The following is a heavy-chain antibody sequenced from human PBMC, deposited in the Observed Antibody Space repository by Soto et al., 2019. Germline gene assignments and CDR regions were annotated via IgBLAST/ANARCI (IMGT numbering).Heavy chain of an antibody. CDR1: GFTFSSYG. D-gene: IGHD1-1*01. Sequence: QVQLVESGGGVVQPGRSLRLSCAASGFTFSSYGMHWVRQAPGKGLEWVAVISYDGSNKYYADSVKGRFTISRDNSKNPLYLQMTSLEAEDTAVYSSATRGPGLFDTWAQGQMVTVSS. V-gene: IGHV3-30*03. CDR3: ATRGPGLFDT. J-gene: IGHJ3*02. CDR2: ISYDGSNK.